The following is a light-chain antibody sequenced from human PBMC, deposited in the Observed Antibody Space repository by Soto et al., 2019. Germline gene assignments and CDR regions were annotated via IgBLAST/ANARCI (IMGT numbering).Light chain of an antibody. CDR2: GAS. J-gene: IGKJ5*01. Sequence: EIALTQSPGTLSLSPGERATLSCRATQSVSSSYLAWYQQKPGQAPRLLIYGASSRATGIPDRFSGSGSGTDFTLTISRLEPEDFAVYFCQQYGSLPRTFGQGTRLEIK. V-gene: IGKV3-20*01. CDR1: QSVSSSY. CDR3: QQYGSLPRT.